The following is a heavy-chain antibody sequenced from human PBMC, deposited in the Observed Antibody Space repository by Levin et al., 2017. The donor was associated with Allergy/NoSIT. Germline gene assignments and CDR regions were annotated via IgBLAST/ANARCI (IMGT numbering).Heavy chain of an antibody. D-gene: IGHD6-19*01. CDR3: AKDLKPYSSGWYGGYYYYYGMDV. J-gene: IGHJ6*02. Sequence: SGGSLRLSCAASGFTFSSYGMHWVRQAPGKGLEWVAVISYDGSNKYYADSVKGRFTISRDNSKNTLYLQMNSLRAEDTAVYYCAKDLKPYSSGWYGGYYYYYGMDVWGQGTTVTVSS. CDR2: ISYDGSNK. V-gene: IGHV3-30*18. CDR1: GFTFSSYG.